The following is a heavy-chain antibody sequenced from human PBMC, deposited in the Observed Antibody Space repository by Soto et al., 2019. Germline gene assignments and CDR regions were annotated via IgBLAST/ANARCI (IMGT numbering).Heavy chain of an antibody. D-gene: IGHD2-2*01. V-gene: IGHV1-2*02. Sequence: VASVKVSCKASRYTFTSYDIFWVRQSPGQGLEWMGWIKPDSGDTHYAQKFQGRVTMTRDTSISTAYMELNNLVSDDTAVYYCARRSSMYLNEVILDPWGQATLVTVYS. CDR2: IKPDSGDT. CDR1: RYTFTSYD. J-gene: IGHJ5*01. CDR3: ARRSSMYLNEVILDP.